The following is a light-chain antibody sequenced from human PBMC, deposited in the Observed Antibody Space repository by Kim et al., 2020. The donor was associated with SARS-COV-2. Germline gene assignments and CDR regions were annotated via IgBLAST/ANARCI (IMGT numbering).Light chain of an antibody. Sequence: DIVLTQSSGTLSLFSGERATLPCRASQTIIGIYLAWYQHRPGQPPRLLIYHTAYRPTGIPDRLSGGASGTDFTLTLSRPEPEDFAVYFCQLYSTSPITFGGGTKIDIK. CDR2: HTA. J-gene: IGKJ4*01. V-gene: IGKV3-20*01. CDR3: QLYSTSPIT. CDR1: QTIIGIY.